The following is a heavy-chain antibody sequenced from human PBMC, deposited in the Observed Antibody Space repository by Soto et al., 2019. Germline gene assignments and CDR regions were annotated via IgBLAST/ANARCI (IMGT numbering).Heavy chain of an antibody. CDR3: ARSSGRDYYYYYYMDV. D-gene: IGHD3-10*01. CDR2: INAGNGNT. CDR1: GYTFTSYA. V-gene: IGHV1-3*01. J-gene: IGHJ6*03. Sequence: ASVKVSCKASGYTFTSYAMHWVRQAPGQRLEWMGWINAGNGNTKYSQKFQGRVTITRDTSASTAYMELSSLRSEDTAVYYCARSSGRDYYYYYYMDVWGKGTTVTV.